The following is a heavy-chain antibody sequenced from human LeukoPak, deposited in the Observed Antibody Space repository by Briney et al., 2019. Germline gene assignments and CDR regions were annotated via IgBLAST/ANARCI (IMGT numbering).Heavy chain of an antibody. Sequence: SETLSLTCAVYGGSFSGYYWSWIRQPPGKGLEWIGEINHSGSTNYNPSLKSRVTISVDTSKNQFSLKLSSETAADTAVYYCARGLDMNGGCDYWGQGTLVTVSS. J-gene: IGHJ4*02. CDR1: GGSFSGYY. CDR2: INHSGST. V-gene: IGHV4-34*01. CDR3: ARGLDMNGGCDY. D-gene: IGHD4-23*01.